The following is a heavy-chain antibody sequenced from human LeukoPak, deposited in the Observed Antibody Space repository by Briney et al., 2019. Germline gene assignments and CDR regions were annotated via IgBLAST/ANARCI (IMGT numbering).Heavy chain of an antibody. CDR1: GFTFSNYA. CDR3: ARDCQYCSNTNCRCC. J-gene: IGHJ4*02. Sequence: GGSLRLSCTASGFTFSNYAMTWVRQAPGKGLEWVSSISGTGGRTYSADSVKGRFTISRDNSKNTLYLQMKNLRVEHTAVYYCARDCQYCSNTNCRCCWGQGTLVTVSS. V-gene: IGHV3-23*01. D-gene: IGHD2-2*01. CDR2: ISGTGGRT.